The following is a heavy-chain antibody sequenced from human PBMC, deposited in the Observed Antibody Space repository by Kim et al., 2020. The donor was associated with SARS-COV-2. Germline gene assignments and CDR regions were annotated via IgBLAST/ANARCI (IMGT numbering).Heavy chain of an antibody. J-gene: IGHJ4*02. D-gene: IGHD5-12*01. CDR3: ARYRYSGDDYDY. V-gene: IGHV4-59*08. CDR1: GGSISNYY. CDR2: IYYTGTT. Sequence: SETLSLTCTVSGGSISNYYWSWIRQPPGKGLEWIGFIYYTGTTNYNSFLKSRVTISVDTSKNQFSLKLTSVTAADTAVYYCARYRYSGDDYDYWGQGAVV.